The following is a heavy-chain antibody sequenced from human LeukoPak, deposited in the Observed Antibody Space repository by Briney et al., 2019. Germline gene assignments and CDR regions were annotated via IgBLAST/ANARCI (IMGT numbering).Heavy chain of an antibody. Sequence: SETPSLTCSVSGYAISSGYFWGWIRQPPGKGLEWIGTIYHSGSTYYNPSLKSRVTISVDTSKNQFSLRLSSVTAADTAVYYCARVYYSSSYDYWYFDLWGRGTLVTVSS. D-gene: IGHD6-13*01. CDR2: IYHSGST. V-gene: IGHV4-38-2*02. CDR1: GYAISSGYF. J-gene: IGHJ2*01. CDR3: ARVYYSSSYDYWYFDL.